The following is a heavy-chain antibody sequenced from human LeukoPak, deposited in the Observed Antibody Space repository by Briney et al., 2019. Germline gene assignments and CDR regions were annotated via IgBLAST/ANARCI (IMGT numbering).Heavy chain of an antibody. CDR1: GGTFSSYA. CDR2: IIPIFGTA. J-gene: IGHJ4*02. D-gene: IGHD3-10*01. CDR3: ARGLLSTFYYVSGTYYNLPDFDY. V-gene: IGHV1-69*13. Sequence: SVKVSCKASGGTFSSYAISWVRQAPGQGLEWMGGIIPIFGTANYAQKFQGRVTITADESTSTAYMELSSLRSEDTAVYYCARGLLSTFYYVSGTYYNLPDFDYWGQGTLITVSS.